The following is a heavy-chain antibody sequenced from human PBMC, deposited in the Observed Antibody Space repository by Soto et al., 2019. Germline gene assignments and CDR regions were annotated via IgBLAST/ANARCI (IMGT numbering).Heavy chain of an antibody. CDR3: EKDGAYGSGSAYRNYYGLDV. Sequence: QLQVVESGGGVVQPGRSLRLSCGASGFTFSTYAMHWVRQAPGKGLEWVAVMSYDGGNIYYADSVKGRFTISRDNAKNTLYLQVNSLRIEDSAVYYCEKDGAYGSGSAYRNYYGLDVWGQGTTVTVSS. D-gene: IGHD3-10*01. J-gene: IGHJ6*02. V-gene: IGHV3-30*18. CDR2: MSYDGGNI. CDR1: GFTFSTYA.